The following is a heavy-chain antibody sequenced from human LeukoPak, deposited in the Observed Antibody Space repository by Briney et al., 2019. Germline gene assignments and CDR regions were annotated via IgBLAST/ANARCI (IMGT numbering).Heavy chain of an antibody. CDR2: ISYDGSNK. V-gene: IGHV3-30*04. J-gene: IGHJ4*02. Sequence: TGGSLRLSCAASGFTFSSYAMHWVRQAPGKGLEWVAVISYDGSNKYYADSVKGRFTISRDNSKNTLYLQVNSLRAEDTAVYYCARESAIFCSGGSCYLFDYWGQGTLVTVSS. CDR1: GFTFSSYA. CDR3: ARESAIFCSGGSCYLFDY. D-gene: IGHD2-15*01.